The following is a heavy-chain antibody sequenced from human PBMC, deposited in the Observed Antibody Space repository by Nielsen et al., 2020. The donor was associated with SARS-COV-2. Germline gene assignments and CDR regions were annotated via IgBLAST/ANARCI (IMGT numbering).Heavy chain of an antibody. CDR2: IYYSGST. Sequence: SQTLSLACTLSSGSISTSSSYWGWLLQPPWKGLEWIGSIYYSGSTHNNPSLKSRVTISVHTSKYQFSLKLSSVTAADTAVYYCAITYSAGPYNWFDPWGQGTLVTVSS. CDR3: AITYSAGPYNWFDP. D-gene: IGHD4-11*01. CDR1: SGSISTSSSY. J-gene: IGHJ5*02. V-gene: IGHV4-39*01.